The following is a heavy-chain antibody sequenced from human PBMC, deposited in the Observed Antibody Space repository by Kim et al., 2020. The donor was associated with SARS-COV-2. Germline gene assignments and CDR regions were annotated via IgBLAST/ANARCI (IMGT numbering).Heavy chain of an antibody. J-gene: IGHJ4*02. Sequence: SETLYLTCTVSGGSISRNSYYWGWIRQPPGEQLEWIGNIYHTGSTYYNPSLESRVTISLDMSRNQFSLKLSSVIAADTAVYYCARLPRITWAAADWGQGTLLTVSS. CDR2: IYHTGST. V-gene: IGHV4-39*01. CDR1: GGSISRNSYY. D-gene: IGHD6-25*01. CDR3: ARLPRITWAAAD.